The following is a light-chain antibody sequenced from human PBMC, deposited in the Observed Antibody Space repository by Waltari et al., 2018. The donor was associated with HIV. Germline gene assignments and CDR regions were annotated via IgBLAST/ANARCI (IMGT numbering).Light chain of an antibody. V-gene: IGKV3-20*01. CDR1: QSLSSNY. CDR2: GAS. CDR3: HQYGSSPLT. J-gene: IGKJ3*01. Sequence: EIVLTQSPGTLSLSPGERATLSCRASQSLSSNYLAWFQQKPGQAPRLLIYGASSRATGIPDRFSGSGSGTDFTLTISRLVPEDFAVYYCHQYGSSPLTFGPGTKVDVK.